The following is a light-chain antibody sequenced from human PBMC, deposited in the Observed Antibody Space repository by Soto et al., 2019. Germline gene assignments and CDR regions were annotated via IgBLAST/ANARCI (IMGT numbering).Light chain of an antibody. J-gene: IGLJ1*01. CDR2: DVS. CDR1: SSDVGGYNY. CDR3: SSYTSSSTS. V-gene: IGLV2-14*01. Sequence: QSVLTQPASVSGSPGQSITISRTGTSSDVGGYNYVSWYQQHPGKAPKLMIYDVSNRPSGVSNRFSGSKSGNTASLTISRLQAEDEADYYCSSYTSSSTSFGTGTKVTVL.